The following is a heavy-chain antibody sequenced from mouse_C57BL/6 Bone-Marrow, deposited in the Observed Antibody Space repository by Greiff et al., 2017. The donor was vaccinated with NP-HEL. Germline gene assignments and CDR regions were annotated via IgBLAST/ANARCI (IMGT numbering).Heavy chain of an antibody. Sequence: QVHVKQPGAELVKPGASVKLSCKASGYTFTSYWMHWVKQRPGRGLEWIGRIDPNSGGTKYNEKFKSKATLTVDKPSSTAYMQLSSLTSEDSAVYYCANDYYGSSSYAMDYWGQGTSVTVSS. D-gene: IGHD1-1*01. V-gene: IGHV1-72*01. CDR1: GYTFTSYW. J-gene: IGHJ4*01. CDR3: ANDYYGSSSYAMDY. CDR2: IDPNSGGT.